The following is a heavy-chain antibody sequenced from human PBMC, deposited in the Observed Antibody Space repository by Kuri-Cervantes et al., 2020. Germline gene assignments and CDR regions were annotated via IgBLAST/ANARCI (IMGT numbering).Heavy chain of an antibody. Sequence: GGSLRLSCAASGFTFDDYGMTWVRQTPGKGLEWVSGINWSGVSRGYADSVKGRFTISRDNARNSLYLQMNSLRAEDTAVYYCARGKDPRYSGNSKWGQGTLVTVSS. V-gene: IGHV3-20*04. CDR1: GFTFDDYG. CDR2: INWSGVSR. J-gene: IGHJ4*02. CDR3: ARGKDPRYSGNSK. D-gene: IGHD1-26*01.